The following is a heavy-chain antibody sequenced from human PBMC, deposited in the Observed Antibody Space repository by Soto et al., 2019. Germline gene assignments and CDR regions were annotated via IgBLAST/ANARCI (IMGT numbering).Heavy chain of an antibody. V-gene: IGHV4-4*07. D-gene: IGHD6-13*01. CDR1: GGSISEKY. CDR3: VASLAASGLNWLDP. Sequence: QLQLQESGPGLVKASETLSLTCIVSGGSISEKYWNWVRQPPGKGLEWIGLIFANGHTDYNPSLKSRVTMSVDASKKQFSLRLTSMTAADTAVYYCVASLAASGLNWLDPWGRGTLVTVSS. J-gene: IGHJ5*02. CDR2: IFANGHT.